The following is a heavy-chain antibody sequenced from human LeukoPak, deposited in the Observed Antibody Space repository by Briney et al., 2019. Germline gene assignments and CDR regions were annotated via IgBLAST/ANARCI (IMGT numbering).Heavy chain of an antibody. D-gene: IGHD6-13*01. CDR1: GGTLSGSA. CDR3: ASALGSSWYFYDY. J-gene: IGHJ4*02. V-gene: IGHV1-69*01. Sequence: GSSVKVSCKASGGTLSGSAFIWVRQAPGQGLEWMGGIIPIFGTPNYAQKFQGRVTITADESTSTAYMELSRLRSEDTAVYYCASALGSSWYFYDYWGQGTLVTVSS. CDR2: IIPIFGTP.